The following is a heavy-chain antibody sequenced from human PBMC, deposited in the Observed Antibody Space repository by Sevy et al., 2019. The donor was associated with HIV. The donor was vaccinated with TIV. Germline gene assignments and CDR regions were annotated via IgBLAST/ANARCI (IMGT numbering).Heavy chain of an antibody. V-gene: IGHV5-51*01. Sequence: GESLKISCKGSGYNFTSYWIGWVCQMPGKGLEWMGIIYPGDSDTRYSPSFQGQVTISADKSISTAYLQWSSLKASDTAMYYCARRSVVVVAAAPFDYYYGMDVWGQGTTVTVSS. D-gene: IGHD2-15*01. CDR3: ARRSVVVVAAAPFDYYYGMDV. J-gene: IGHJ6*02. CDR1: GYNFTSYW. CDR2: IYPGDSDT.